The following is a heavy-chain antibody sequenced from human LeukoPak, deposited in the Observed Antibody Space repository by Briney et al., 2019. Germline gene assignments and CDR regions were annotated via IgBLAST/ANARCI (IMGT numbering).Heavy chain of an antibody. J-gene: IGHJ4*02. CDR1: GFTFSSSW. CDR3: ARAMISGSDY. Sequence: GGSLRLSCAASGFTFSSSWMHWVRQAPGKGLVWVSRINSDGSTTTYADSVKGRFAISRDNAKNTVYLQMNSLRAEDTAVYYCARAMISGSDYWRQGTLVTVSS. V-gene: IGHV3-74*01. D-gene: IGHD3-22*01. CDR2: INSDGSTT.